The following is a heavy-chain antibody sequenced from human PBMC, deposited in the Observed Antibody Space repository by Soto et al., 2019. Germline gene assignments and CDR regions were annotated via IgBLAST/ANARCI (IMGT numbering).Heavy chain of an antibody. CDR3: AKFGGSYYPSPDWFDP. J-gene: IGHJ5*02. Sequence: GSLRLSCAASGFTLSDYAMSWIRQAPGKGLEWVSAISGSGGSTYYPDSVKGRFTISRDNFKNTLYLQMNSLRAEDTAVYYCAKFGGSYYPSPDWFDPWGQGTLVTVSS. CDR2: ISGSGGST. V-gene: IGHV3-23*01. D-gene: IGHD1-26*01. CDR1: GFTLSDYA.